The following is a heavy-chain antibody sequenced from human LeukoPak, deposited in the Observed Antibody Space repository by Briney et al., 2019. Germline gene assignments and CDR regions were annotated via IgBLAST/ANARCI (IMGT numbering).Heavy chain of an antibody. V-gene: IGHV4-31*03. Sequence: SQTLSLTCTFSGGSISSGGYYWSWIRQHPGKGLEGSGYIYYSGRTYYNPSLKSRVTISVDTSKNQFSLKLSSVTAADTAVYYCARAQPYYYDSSGYIDYWGQGTLVTVSS. D-gene: IGHD3-22*01. CDR3: ARAQPYYYDSSGYIDY. CDR2: IYYSGRT. CDR1: GGSISSGGYY. J-gene: IGHJ4*02.